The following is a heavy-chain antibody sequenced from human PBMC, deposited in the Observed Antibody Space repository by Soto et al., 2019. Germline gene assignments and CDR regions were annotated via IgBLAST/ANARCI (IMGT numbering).Heavy chain of an antibody. V-gene: IGHV3-23*01. J-gene: IGHJ3*02. CDR1: GFTFSAYA. D-gene: IGHD4-17*01. Sequence: LILSCAASGFTFSAYAMSWVRQTPGKGLEWVSGISASRGRTYYADSVKGRFTISSDNAKNTLYLQMNSLRAEDTAVYYCGKDPNGDYVGGFDMWGQGTMVTVSS. CDR2: ISASRGRT. CDR3: GKDPNGDYVGGFDM.